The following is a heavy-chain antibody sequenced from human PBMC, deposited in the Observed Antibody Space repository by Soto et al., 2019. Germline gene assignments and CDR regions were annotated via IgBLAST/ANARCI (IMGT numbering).Heavy chain of an antibody. V-gene: IGHV3-30*18. J-gene: IGHJ4*02. CDR1: GFTFSSYG. CDR3: EKDTGDRAGYFDY. CDR2: ISYDGSNK. Sequence: PGGSLRLSCAASGFTFSSYGMHWVRQAPGKGLEWVAVISYDGSNKYYADSVKGRFTISRDNSKNTLYLQMNSLRAEDTAVYYCEKDTGDRAGYFDYWGQGTLVTVSS. D-gene: IGHD7-27*01.